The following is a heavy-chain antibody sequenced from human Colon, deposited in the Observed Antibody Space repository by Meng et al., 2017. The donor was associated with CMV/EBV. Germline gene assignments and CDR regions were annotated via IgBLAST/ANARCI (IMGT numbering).Heavy chain of an antibody. Sequence: GGSLRLSCAASGFSVSSHYVSWVRQAPGKGLEWVSVIDLDGGIHHADPAKGRFTISKDNSKNMFYLQMNSLKNEDTAVYYCARGHSGDSWGQGTLVTVSS. V-gene: IGHV3-66*02. D-gene: IGHD5-18*01. CDR3: ARGHSGDS. CDR2: IDLDGGI. J-gene: IGHJ4*02. CDR1: GFSVSSHY.